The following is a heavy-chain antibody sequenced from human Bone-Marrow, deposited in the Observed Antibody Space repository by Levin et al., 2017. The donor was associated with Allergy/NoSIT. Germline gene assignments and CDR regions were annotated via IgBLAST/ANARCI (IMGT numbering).Heavy chain of an antibody. J-gene: IGHJ6*02. CDR1: GGTFSSYA. D-gene: IGHD6-13*01. CDR3: ARDDYIAAAGKGAHDYYYDGMDV. CDR2: IIPIFGTA. V-gene: IGHV1-69*01. Sequence: KISCKASGGTFSSYAISWVRQAPGQGLEWMGGIIPIFGTANYAQKFQGRVTITADESTSTAYMELSSLRSEDTAVYYCARDDYIAAAGKGAHDYYYDGMDVWGQGTTVTVSS.